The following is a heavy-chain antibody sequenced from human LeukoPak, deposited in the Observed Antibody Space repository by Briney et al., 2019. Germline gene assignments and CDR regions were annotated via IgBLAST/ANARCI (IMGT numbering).Heavy chain of an antibody. D-gene: IGHD6-13*01. CDR2: INQDGSEK. J-gene: IGHJ4*02. CDR3: ARDIDPRYSSSWYDY. V-gene: IGHV3-7*01. CDR1: GFTFSGYW. Sequence: GGSLRLSCAASGFTFSGYWMSWVRQAPGKGLEWVANINQDGSEKYYVDSVKGRFTISRDNAKNSLYLQMNSLRAEDTAVYYCARDIDPRYSSSWYDYWGQGTMVTVSS.